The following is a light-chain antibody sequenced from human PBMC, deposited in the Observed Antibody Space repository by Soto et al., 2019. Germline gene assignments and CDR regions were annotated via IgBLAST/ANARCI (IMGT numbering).Light chain of an antibody. CDR3: QQYETFSGT. CDR1: QSIRSN. CDR2: GAS. J-gene: IGKJ1*01. Sequence: EIVMTQSPATLSVSPGERATLSCRASQSIRSNLAWYQQKPGQAPRLLISGASTRAFGIPVRFSGSGSGTEFTLTISSLQSEDFATYYCQQYETFSGTFGPGTKVEI. V-gene: IGKV3-15*01.